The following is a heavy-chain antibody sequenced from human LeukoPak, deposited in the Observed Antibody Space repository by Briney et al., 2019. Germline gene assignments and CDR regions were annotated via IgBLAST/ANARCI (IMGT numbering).Heavy chain of an antibody. V-gene: IGHV3-30*04. CDR2: ISYDGSNK. D-gene: IGHD3-10*01. J-gene: IGHJ4*02. CDR1: GFTFSSYA. Sequence: GRSLRLSCAASGFTFSSYAMHWVRQAPVKGLEWVAVISYDGSNKYYADSVKGRFTISRDNSKNTLYLQMNSLRAEDTAVYYCARDKVVTMVRGVMTNIFDYWGQGTLVTVSS. CDR3: ARDKVVTMVRGVMTNIFDY.